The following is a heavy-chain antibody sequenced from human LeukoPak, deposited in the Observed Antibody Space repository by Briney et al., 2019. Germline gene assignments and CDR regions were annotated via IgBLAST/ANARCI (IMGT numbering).Heavy chain of an antibody. V-gene: IGHV3-7*01. CDR3: ARGSRRHSFYYFDY. J-gene: IGHJ4*02. CDR1: GFTFSSYW. D-gene: IGHD5-18*01. CDR2: IKQDGSEK. Sequence: PGGSLRLFCAASGFTFSSYWMSWVRQAPGKGLEWVANIKQDGSEKYYVDSVKGRFTISRDNAKNSLYLQMNSLRAEDTAVYYCARGSRRHSFYYFDYWGQGTLVTVSS.